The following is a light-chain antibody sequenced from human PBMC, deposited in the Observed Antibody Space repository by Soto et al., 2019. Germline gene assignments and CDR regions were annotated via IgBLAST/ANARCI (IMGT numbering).Light chain of an antibody. J-gene: IGKJ5*01. CDR3: QQRSTT. CDR1: QSVSSSY. V-gene: IGKV3D-20*02. Sequence: EIVLTQSPGTRSLSPGERATLSCRASQSVSSSYLSWYQQKPGQAPRLLIYGASSGATGIPERFSGSGSGTDFTLPISRLEPEEFAVYYWQQRSTTFVQGTRLEIK. CDR2: GAS.